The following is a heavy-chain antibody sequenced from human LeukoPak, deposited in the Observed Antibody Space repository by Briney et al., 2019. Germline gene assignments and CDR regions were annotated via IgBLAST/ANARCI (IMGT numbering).Heavy chain of an antibody. J-gene: IGHJ4*02. CDR3: ARENSFSSWQRKFFDY. CDR1: GGSISSYY. CDR2: IYYTGST. D-gene: IGHD6-13*01. Sequence: SQTLSLTCTVSGGSISSYYWNWIRKSPGKGLEWIGCIYYTGSTNYNPSLKSRVTISVDTSKNQFSLKLSSVTAADTAKYYCARENSFSSWQRKFFDYWGQGTLVTVSS. V-gene: IGHV4-59*01.